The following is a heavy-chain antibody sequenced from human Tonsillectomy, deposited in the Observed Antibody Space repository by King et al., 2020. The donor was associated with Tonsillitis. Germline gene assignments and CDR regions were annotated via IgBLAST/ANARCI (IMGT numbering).Heavy chain of an antibody. J-gene: IGHJ4*02. CDR1: GFTFTDYW. D-gene: IGHD4-23*01. Sequence: QLVQSGGDLVQPEGSLRISCVASGFTFTDYWMAWVRQAPGKGLEWVADIKGDGSKRYYVDSVKGRFTISRDNAKNSLYLQMNSLRAEDTALYYCVRDDGKTPSAFDYWGQGTLVTVSS. V-gene: IGHV3-7*03. CDR3: VRDDGKTPSAFDY. CDR2: IKGDGSKR.